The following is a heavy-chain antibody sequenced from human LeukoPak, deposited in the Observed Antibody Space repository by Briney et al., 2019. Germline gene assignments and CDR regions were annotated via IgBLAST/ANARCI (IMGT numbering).Heavy chain of an antibody. Sequence: GGSLRLSCAASGFTFDDYGMSWVRQGPGKGLEWVSGINWNGGSTGYADSVKGRFTISRDNAKNSLYLQMNSLRAEDTALYYCARGLHSSSYDYFDYWGQGTLVTVSS. V-gene: IGHV3-20*04. D-gene: IGHD6-13*01. CDR3: ARGLHSSSYDYFDY. J-gene: IGHJ4*02. CDR2: INWNGGST. CDR1: GFTFDDYG.